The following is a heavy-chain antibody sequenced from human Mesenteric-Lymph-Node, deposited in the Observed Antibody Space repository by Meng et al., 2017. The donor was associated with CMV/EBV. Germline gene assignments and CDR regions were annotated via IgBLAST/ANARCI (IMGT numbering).Heavy chain of an antibody. J-gene: IGHJ4*02. Sequence: SGFTFSDYYMSWIRQAPGKGLEWISYINKGSTYTNYADSVKGRFSISRDNAKNSLYLQMNSLRVEDTAVYYCARDTPYYDIWTTYVDHWGQGILVTVSS. CDR1: GFTFSDYY. V-gene: IGHV3-11*06. CDR3: ARDTPYYDIWTTYVDH. CDR2: INKGSTYT. D-gene: IGHD3-9*01.